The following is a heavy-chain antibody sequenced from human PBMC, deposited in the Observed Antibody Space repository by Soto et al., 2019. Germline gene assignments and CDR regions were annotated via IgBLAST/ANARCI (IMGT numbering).Heavy chain of an antibody. J-gene: IGHJ6*02. CDR2: ISYDGSTE. CDR1: GFTFSGYY. V-gene: IGHV3-30*18. D-gene: IGHD5-12*01. CDR3: TKDDGYNDSTYYHSFGMDV. Sequence: QAQLVESGGGVVQPGRSLRLSCAASGFTFSGYYMHWVRQAPGKGLEWVAVISYDGSTEYYADSVKGRFTISRDNSANRLFLQMNSLRPEDTAVYYCTKDDGYNDSTYYHSFGMDVWGQGTTVTVSS.